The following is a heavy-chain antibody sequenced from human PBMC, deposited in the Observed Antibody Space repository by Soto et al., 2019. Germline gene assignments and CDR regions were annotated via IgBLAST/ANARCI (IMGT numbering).Heavy chain of an antibody. V-gene: IGHV3-23*01. J-gene: IGHJ4*02. CDR1: GFTFSSYA. Sequence: EVQLLESGGGLVQPGGSLRLSCAASGFTFSSYAMSWVGQAPGKGLEWVSAISGSGGSTYYADSVKGRFTISRDNSKNTLYLQMNSLRAEDTAVYYCAKCNYDVWSGYDWGQGTLVTVSS. D-gene: IGHD3-3*01. CDR2: ISGSGGST. CDR3: AKCNYDVWSGYD.